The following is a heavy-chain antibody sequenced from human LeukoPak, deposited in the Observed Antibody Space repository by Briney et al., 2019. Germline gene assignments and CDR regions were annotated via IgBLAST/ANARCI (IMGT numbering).Heavy chain of an antibody. D-gene: IGHD2-2*01. CDR2: IYHSGST. CDR3: ARRGYCSSTSCYEYWFDH. J-gene: IGHJ5*02. CDR1: GGSISSSSYY. Sequence: PSETLSLTCTVSGGSISSSSYYWGWIRQPPGKGLEWIGIIYHSGSTYYNPSLKSRLTISVDTSKNQFSLKLSSVTATDTAVYYCARRGYCSSTSCYEYWFDHWGQGTLVTVSS. V-gene: IGHV4-39*01.